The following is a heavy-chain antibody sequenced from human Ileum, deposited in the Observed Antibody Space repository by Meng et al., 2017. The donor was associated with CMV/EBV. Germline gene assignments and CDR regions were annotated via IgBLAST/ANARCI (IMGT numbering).Heavy chain of an antibody. D-gene: IGHD4-17*01. CDR3: ARIGYGAHFDY. V-gene: IGHV1-3*01. J-gene: IGHJ4*02. CDR1: GNTFTSYA. Sequence: QAQLVQSGAEVKKPGAAVKVSCKASGNTFTSYAMHWVRQAPGQRLEWMGWINAVNGNTKYSQKFQGRVTITRDTSASTAYMELSSLRSEDTAVYYCARIGYGAHFDYWGQGTLVTVSS. CDR2: INAVNGNT.